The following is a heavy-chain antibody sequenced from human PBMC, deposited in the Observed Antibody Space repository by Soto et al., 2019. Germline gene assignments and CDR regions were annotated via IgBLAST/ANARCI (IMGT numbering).Heavy chain of an antibody. CDR2: IYPGDSDT. CDR3: ARHDITMVRGVTPPDY. J-gene: IGHJ4*02. Sequence: GESLKISCKGSGYSFTSYWIGWVRQMPGKGLEWMGIIYPGDSDTRYSPSFQGQVTISADKSISTAYLQWSSLKASDTAMYYCARHDITMVRGVTPPDYWGQGTLVTVSS. D-gene: IGHD3-10*01. V-gene: IGHV5-51*01. CDR1: GYSFTSYW.